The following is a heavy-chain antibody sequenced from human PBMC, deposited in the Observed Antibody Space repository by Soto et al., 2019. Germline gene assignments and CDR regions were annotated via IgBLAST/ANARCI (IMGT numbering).Heavy chain of an antibody. CDR1: GGTFSSYT. Sequence: ASVKVSCKASGGTFSSYTISWVRQAPGQGLEWMGMIIPILGIANYAQKFQGRVTITADKSTSTAYMELSSLRSEDTAVYYCARDQYIVVVVAATPGALDIWGQGTMVNVSS. CDR2: IIPILGIA. D-gene: IGHD2-15*01. CDR3: ARDQYIVVVVAATPGALDI. V-gene: IGHV1-69*04. J-gene: IGHJ3*02.